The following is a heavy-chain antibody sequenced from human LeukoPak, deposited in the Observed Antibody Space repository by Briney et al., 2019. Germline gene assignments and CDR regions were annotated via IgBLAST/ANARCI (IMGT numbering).Heavy chain of an antibody. CDR1: GGSISGYY. J-gene: IGHJ6*03. CDR3: ARTPTTNYYYYYMDV. Sequence: PSETLSLTCTVSGGSISGYYWNWIRQPAGKGLDWIGRIYTSGSTNYNPSLKSRVTMSVDTSKKQFSLKLSSVTAADTAVYYCARTPTTNYYYYYMDVWGKGTTVTISS. CDR2: IYTSGST. V-gene: IGHV4-4*07. D-gene: IGHD1/OR15-1a*01.